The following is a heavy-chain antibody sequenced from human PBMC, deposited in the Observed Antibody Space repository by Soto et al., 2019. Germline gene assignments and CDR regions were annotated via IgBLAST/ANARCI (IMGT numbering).Heavy chain of an antibody. D-gene: IGHD3-16*01. CDR1: GFTFSSYA. CDR2: ISGSGGST. V-gene: IGHV3-23*01. J-gene: IGHJ6*02. Sequence: EVQLLESGGGLVQPGGSLRLSCAASGFTFSSYAMSWVRQAPGKGLEWVSAISGSGGSTYYADSVKGRFTISKDNSKNTLYLQMNSLRAEDTAVYYCAKDGGRGYYYGMDVWGQGTTVTVSS. CDR3: AKDGGRGYYYGMDV.